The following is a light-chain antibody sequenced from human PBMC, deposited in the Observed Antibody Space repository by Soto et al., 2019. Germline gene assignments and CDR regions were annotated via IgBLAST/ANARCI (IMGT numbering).Light chain of an antibody. V-gene: IGLV2-18*01. CDR2: EVS. CDR1: SSDVGSYNR. CDR3: SLYTSSSTYV. J-gene: IGLJ1*01. Sequence: QSVLTQPASVSGSPGQSVTISCTGTSSDVGSYNRVSWYQQPPGTAPKVMIYEVSNRPSGVPDRFSGSKSGNTASLTISGLQAEDEADYYCSLYTSSSTYVFGTGTKVTVL.